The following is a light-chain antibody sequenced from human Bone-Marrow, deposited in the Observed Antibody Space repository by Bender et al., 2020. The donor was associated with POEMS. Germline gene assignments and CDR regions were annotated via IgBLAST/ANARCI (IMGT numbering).Light chain of an antibody. CDR3: QSADGSSPDRYWV. J-gene: IGLJ3*02. V-gene: IGLV2-8*01. Sequence: LTQPPSVSVSPGQTASITCSGTSGDVGGYNSVSWYQQHPGKAPKLMIYEVSKRPSGVPDRFSGSKSGNAASLTVSGLQAEDEADYYCQSADGSSPDRYWVFGGGTKLTVL. CDR2: EVS. CDR1: SGDVGGYNS.